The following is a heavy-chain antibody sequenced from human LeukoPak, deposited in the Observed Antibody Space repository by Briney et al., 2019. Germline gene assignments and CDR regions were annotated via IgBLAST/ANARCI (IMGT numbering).Heavy chain of an antibody. CDR3: ARSRGGYCSGGSCYPVGEFQH. J-gene: IGHJ1*01. V-gene: IGHV3-30-3*01. D-gene: IGHD2-15*01. CDR2: ISYDGSNK. Sequence: GGSLRLSCAASGFTFSSYAMHWVRQAPGKGLEWVAVISYDGSNKYYADSVKGRFTISRDNSKNTLYLQMNSLRAEDMAVYYCARSRGGYCSGGSCYPVGEFQHWGQGTLVTVSS. CDR1: GFTFSSYA.